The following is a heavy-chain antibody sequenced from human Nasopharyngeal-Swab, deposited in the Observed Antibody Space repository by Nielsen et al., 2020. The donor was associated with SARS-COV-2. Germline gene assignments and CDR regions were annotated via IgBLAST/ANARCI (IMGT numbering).Heavy chain of an antibody. V-gene: IGHV3-15*01. Sequence: GGSLRLSCAASGFTFSSYGMHWVRQAPGKGLEWVGRIKSKTDGGTTDYAAPVKGRFTISRDDSKNTLYLQMNSLKTEDTAVYYCTPSGYDSTSDAFDIWGQGTMVTVSS. D-gene: IGHD3-22*01. CDR2: IKSKTDGGTT. J-gene: IGHJ3*02. CDR3: TPSGYDSTSDAFDI. CDR1: GFTFSSYG.